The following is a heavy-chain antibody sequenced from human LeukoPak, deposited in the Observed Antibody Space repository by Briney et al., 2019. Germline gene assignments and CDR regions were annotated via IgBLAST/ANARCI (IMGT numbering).Heavy chain of an antibody. CDR2: TYYRSKWYN. CDR3: ARGVAADTYYSDSSCYD. D-gene: IGHD3-22*01. V-gene: IGHV6-1*01. J-gene: IGHJ4*02. CDR1: GDSVSSNSAA. Sequence: SQTLSLTCAISGDSVSSNSAAWNWMRQSPSRGLEWLGRTYYRSKWYNDYAPSLKSRITINPDTSKNQFSLQLNSVTPEDTAVYYCARGVAADTYYSDSSCYDWGQGTLLTVSS.